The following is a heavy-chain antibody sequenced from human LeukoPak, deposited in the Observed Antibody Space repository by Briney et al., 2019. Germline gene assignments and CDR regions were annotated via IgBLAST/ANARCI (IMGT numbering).Heavy chain of an antibody. V-gene: IGHV4-4*07. J-gene: IGHJ6*03. CDR3: ARCTRSGGHYYYYMDV. D-gene: IGHD2-2*01. CDR2: IYTSGST. CDR1: GGSISSYY. Sequence: PSETLSLTCTVSGGSISSYYWSWIRQPAGKGLEWIGRIYTSGSTNYNPSPKSRVTMSVDTSKNQFSLKLSSVTAADTAVYYCARCTRSGGHYYYYMDVWGKGTTVTVSS.